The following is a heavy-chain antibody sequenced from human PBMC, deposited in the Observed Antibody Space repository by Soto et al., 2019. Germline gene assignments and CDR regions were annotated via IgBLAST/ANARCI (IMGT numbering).Heavy chain of an antibody. Sequence: QVRLVESGGGVVQPGRSLRLSCAASGFTFSNYAMHWVRQAPGKGLEWVAVMSFDETKKYHAASVEGRFTISRDNSQNTRDLQMNSLRAEGTALYYCARSHAPYYYDTTGFFFGLDVWGQGTTVVVSS. CDR3: ARSHAPYYYDTTGFFFGLDV. CDR2: MSFDETKK. J-gene: IGHJ6*02. V-gene: IGHV3-30-3*01. D-gene: IGHD3-22*01. CDR1: GFTFSNYA.